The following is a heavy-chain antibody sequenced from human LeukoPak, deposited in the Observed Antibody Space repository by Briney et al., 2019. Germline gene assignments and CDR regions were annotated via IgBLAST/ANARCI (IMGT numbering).Heavy chain of an antibody. V-gene: IGHV1-18*01. Sequence: GASVKVSCKASGYTFTSYGISWVRQAPGQRLEWMGWISAYNGNTNYAQKLQGRVTMTTDTSTSTAYMELRSLRSDDTAVYYCARGGVEGIVGATTYGYWGQGTLVTVSS. D-gene: IGHD1-26*01. CDR2: ISAYNGNT. J-gene: IGHJ4*02. CDR1: GYTFTSYG. CDR3: ARGGVEGIVGATTYGY.